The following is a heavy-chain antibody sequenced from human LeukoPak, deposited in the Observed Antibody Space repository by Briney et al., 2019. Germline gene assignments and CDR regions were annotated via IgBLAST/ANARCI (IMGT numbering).Heavy chain of an antibody. J-gene: IGHJ3*02. D-gene: IGHD1-20*01. CDR2: IKPDGSER. V-gene: IGHV3-7*01. CDR1: GLTFSGYW. Sequence: PGGSLRLSCAASGLTFSGYWMSWVRQAPGKGLEWVANIKPDGSERYYVDSVKGRFTVSRDNAKNSLYLQMNSLRAGDTAIYYCASGNWNDRAFDIWGQGTIVTVSS. CDR3: ASGNWNDRAFDI.